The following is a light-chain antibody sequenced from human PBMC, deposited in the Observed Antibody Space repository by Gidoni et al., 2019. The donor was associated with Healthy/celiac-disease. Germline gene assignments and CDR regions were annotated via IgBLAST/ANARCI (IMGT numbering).Light chain of an antibody. CDR2: DAS. Sequence: EIVLTQSPATLSLSPGERATLSCRASQSVSSYLAWYQHKPGQAPRLLLYDASNRATGIPARFSGSGSGTDFTLTISSLEPEDFAVYYCQQRSNWITFGGGTKVEIK. CDR1: QSVSSY. CDR3: QQRSNWIT. V-gene: IGKV3-11*01. J-gene: IGKJ4*01.